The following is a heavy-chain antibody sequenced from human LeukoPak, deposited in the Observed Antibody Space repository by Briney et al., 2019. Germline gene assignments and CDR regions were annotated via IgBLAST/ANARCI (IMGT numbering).Heavy chain of an antibody. Sequence: SETLSLTCAVYGGSFSGYYWSWIPQPPGKGLEWIGEINHSGSTNYNPSLKSRVTISVDTSKNQFSLKLSSVTAADTAVYYCARAGTVVTLRFFDYWGQGTLVTVSS. CDR2: INHSGST. CDR3: ARAGTVVTLRFFDY. V-gene: IGHV4-34*01. D-gene: IGHD4-23*01. J-gene: IGHJ4*02. CDR1: GGSFSGYY.